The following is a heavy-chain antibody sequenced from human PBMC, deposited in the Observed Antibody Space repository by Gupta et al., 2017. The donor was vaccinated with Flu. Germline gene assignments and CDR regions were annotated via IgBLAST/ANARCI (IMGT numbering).Heavy chain of an antibody. D-gene: IGHD2-2*01. V-gene: IGHV3-23*01. CDR2: ISGSGGST. CDR3: ARGYCSSTSCYPYYMDV. CDR1: GFTFSSYA. Sequence: EVQLLESGGGLVQPGGSLRLSCAASGFTFSSYAMRWVRQAPGKGLEWVSAISGSGGSTYYADSVKGRFTISRDNSKNTLYLQMNSLRAEDTAVYYCARGYCSSTSCYPYYMDVWGKGTTVTVSS. J-gene: IGHJ6*03.